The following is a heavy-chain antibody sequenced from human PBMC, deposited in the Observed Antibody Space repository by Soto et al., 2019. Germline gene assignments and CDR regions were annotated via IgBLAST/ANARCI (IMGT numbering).Heavy chain of an antibody. CDR1: GGTFSSYA. Sequence: QVQLVQSGAEVKKPGSSVKVSCKASGGTFSSYAISWVRQAPGQGLEWMGGIIPIFGTANYSQKFQGRVTITAYESTSTAYMELSSLRSEDTAVYYCARSRPPPGAAPSYFDYWGQGTLVTVSS. J-gene: IGHJ4*02. CDR3: ARSRPPPGAAPSYFDY. CDR2: IIPIFGTA. V-gene: IGHV1-69*12. D-gene: IGHD1-26*01.